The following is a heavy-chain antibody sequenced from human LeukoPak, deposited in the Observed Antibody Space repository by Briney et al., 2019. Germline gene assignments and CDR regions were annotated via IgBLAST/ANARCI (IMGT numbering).Heavy chain of an antibody. Sequence: GASVKVSCKASGYTFTGYYMHWVRQAPGQGLEWMGRINPNSGGTNYAQKFQGRVTMTRDTSISTAYMELSRLRSDDTAVYYCARGAYYDILTGYLESSWFDPWGQGTLVTVSS. V-gene: IGHV1-2*06. CDR1: GYTFTGYY. D-gene: IGHD3-9*01. CDR3: ARGAYYDILTGYLESSWFDP. J-gene: IGHJ5*02. CDR2: INPNSGGT.